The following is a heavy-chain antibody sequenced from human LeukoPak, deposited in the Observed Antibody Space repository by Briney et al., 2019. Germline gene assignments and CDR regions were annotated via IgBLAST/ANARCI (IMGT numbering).Heavy chain of an antibody. D-gene: IGHD3-22*01. J-gene: IGHJ4*02. CDR1: GGSISSSSYY. V-gene: IGHV4-61*01. Sequence: NTSETLSLTCTVSGGSISSSSYYWSWIRQPPGKGLEWIGYIYYSGSTNYNPSLKSRVTISVDTSKNQFSLKLSSVTAADTAVYYCARESLDYYDSSGRGGFDYWGQGTLVTVSS. CDR2: IYYSGST. CDR3: ARESLDYYDSSGRGGFDY.